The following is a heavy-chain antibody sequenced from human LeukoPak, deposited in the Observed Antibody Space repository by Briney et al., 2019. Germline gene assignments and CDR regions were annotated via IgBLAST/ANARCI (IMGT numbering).Heavy chain of an antibody. D-gene: IGHD4-11*01. J-gene: IGHJ4*02. CDR3: ASVSTVTSDY. Sequence: GGSLRLSCAASEFSVGSNYMTWVRQAPGKGLEWVSYISSSSSTIYYADSVKGRFTISRDNAKNSLYLQMNSLRAEDTAVYYCASVSTVTSDYWGQGTLVTVSS. CDR1: EFSVGSNY. CDR2: ISSSSSTI. V-gene: IGHV3-48*04.